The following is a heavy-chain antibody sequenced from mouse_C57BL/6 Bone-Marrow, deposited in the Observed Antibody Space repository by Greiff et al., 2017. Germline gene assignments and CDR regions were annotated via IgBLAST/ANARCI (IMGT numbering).Heavy chain of an antibody. V-gene: IGHV14-2*01. CDR2: IDPEDGET. J-gene: IGHJ4*01. CDR1: GFNIKDYY. D-gene: IGHD2-2*01. CDR3: ARGLPRRLYYAMDY. Sequence: EVKLMESGAELVKPGASVKLSCTASGFNIKDYYMHWVKQRTEQGLEWIGRIDPEDGETKYAPKFQGKATITADTSNHTAYLQLSSLASEHTAVYYCARGLPRRLYYAMDYWGQGTSDTVSS.